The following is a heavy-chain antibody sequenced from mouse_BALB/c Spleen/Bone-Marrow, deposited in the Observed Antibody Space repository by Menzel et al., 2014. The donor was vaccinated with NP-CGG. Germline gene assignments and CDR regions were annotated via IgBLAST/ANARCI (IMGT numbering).Heavy chain of an antibody. CDR1: GFSLSSYG. J-gene: IGHJ4*01. CDR3: ARPYYYGSYYAMDY. CDR2: IWAGGST. Sequence: VKLMESGPGLVAPSQSLSITCTVSGFSLSSYGVHWVRQPPGGGLEWLGVIWAGGSTNYNSALMSRLSISKDNSKSQVFLKMNSLQTDDTAMYYCARPYYYGSYYAMDYWGQGTSVTVFS. D-gene: IGHD1-1*01. V-gene: IGHV2-9*02.